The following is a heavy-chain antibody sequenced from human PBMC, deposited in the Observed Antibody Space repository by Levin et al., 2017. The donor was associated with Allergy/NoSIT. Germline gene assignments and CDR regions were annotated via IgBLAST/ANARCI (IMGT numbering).Heavy chain of an antibody. Sequence: GGSLRLSCAASGFTFSNYWMHWVRQAPGKGLVWVSRINSDGSSTSYADSVRGRFTISRDNAKNTLYLQMNSLRAEDTAVYYCASRGAWSNYYMIDWGQGTLVTV. V-gene: IGHV3-74*01. CDR3: ASRGAWSNYYMID. D-gene: IGHD3-3*01. J-gene: IGHJ4*02. CDR1: GFTFSNYW. CDR2: INSDGSST.